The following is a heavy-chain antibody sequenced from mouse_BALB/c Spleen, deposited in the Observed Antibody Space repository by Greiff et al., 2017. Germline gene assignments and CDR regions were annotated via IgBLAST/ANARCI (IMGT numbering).Heavy chain of an antibody. CDR3: ARSGGNLGIVDY. D-gene: IGHD2-1*01. V-gene: IGHV5-17*02. J-gene: IGHJ4*01. CDR2: ISSGSSTI. CDR1: GFTFSSFG. Sequence: EVKLVESGGGLVQPGGSRKLSCAASGFTFSSFGMHWVRQAPEKGLEWVADISSGSSTIYYADTVKGRFTISRDNPKNTLFLQMTSLRSEDTAMYYCARSGGNLGIVDYWGQGTSVTVSS.